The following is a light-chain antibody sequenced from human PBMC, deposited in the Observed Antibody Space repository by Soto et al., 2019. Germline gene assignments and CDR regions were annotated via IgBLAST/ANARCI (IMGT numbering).Light chain of an antibody. Sequence: DIVMTQSPLSLPVTPGEPASISCRSSQSLRNSNGYSFVDWFLQKPGQSPQLLIFLASHRASGVPDRFSGSGSGTDFTLKISRVEAEDVGVYYCMQALQTAWTFGQGTKVEIK. CDR2: LAS. CDR1: QSLRNSNGYSF. CDR3: MQALQTAWT. V-gene: IGKV2-28*01. J-gene: IGKJ1*01.